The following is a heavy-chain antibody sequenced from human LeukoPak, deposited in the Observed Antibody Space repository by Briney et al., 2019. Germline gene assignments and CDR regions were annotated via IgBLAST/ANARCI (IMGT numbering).Heavy chain of an antibody. CDR2: INHSGST. V-gene: IGHV4-39*07. J-gene: IGHJ6*03. CDR3: ARVLVLLWFGELVGYTSYYYYYMDV. CDR1: GGSISSSSYY. D-gene: IGHD3-10*01. Sequence: PSETLSLTCTVSGGSISSSSYYWGWIRQPPGKGLEWIGEINHSGSTNYNPSLKSRVTISVDTSKNQFSLKLSSVTAADTAVYYCARVLVLLWFGELVGYTSYYYYYMDVWGKGTTVTVSS.